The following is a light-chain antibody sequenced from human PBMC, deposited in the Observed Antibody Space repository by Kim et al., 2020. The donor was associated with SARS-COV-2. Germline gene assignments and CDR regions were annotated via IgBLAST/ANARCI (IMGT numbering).Light chain of an antibody. CDR1: SNNVGNQG. V-gene: IGLV10-54*01. CDR3: SAWDNILTAVV. CDR2: RNN. J-gene: IGLJ2*01. Sequence: QAGLTQPPSLSKGLGQTATFTCSGDSNNVGNQGVAWLQQHQGHPPKLLSYRNNNRPSGISERFSASRSGNTASLTISGLLPEDEADYYCSAWDNILTAVVFGGGTQLTVL.